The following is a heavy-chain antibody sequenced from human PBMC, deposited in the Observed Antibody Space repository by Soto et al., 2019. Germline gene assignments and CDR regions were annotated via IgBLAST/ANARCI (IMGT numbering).Heavy chain of an antibody. CDR1: GDTISSSSYY. CDR2: IYYSGST. J-gene: IGHJ6*02. D-gene: IGHD6-13*01. CDR3: GGEQLVRYYHYGMAV. Sequence: PSETLSLTCTVAGDTISSSSYYWGWIRQPPGKGLEWIGSIYYSGSTYYNPSLKSRVTISVDTSKNQFSLKLSSVTAADTAVYYCGGEQLVRYYHYGMAVWGQGTTVTVSS. V-gene: IGHV4-39*01.